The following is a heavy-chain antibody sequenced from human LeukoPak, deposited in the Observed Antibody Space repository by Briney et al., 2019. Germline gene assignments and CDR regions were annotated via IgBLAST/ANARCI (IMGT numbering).Heavy chain of an antibody. Sequence: GRSLRLSCAASGFTFSSYGMHWVRQAPGKGLEWVAVISYDGSNKYYADSVKGRFTISRDNSKNTLYLQMNSLRAEDTAVYYCAKYSGSWYVEGDLDYWGQGTLVTVSS. D-gene: IGHD6-13*01. CDR2: ISYDGSNK. CDR3: AKYSGSWYVEGDLDY. J-gene: IGHJ4*02. V-gene: IGHV3-30*18. CDR1: GFTFSSYG.